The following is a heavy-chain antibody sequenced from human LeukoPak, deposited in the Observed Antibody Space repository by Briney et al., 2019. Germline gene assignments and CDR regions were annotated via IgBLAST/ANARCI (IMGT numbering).Heavy chain of an antibody. CDR2: ISSNGGST. V-gene: IGHV3-64D*06. D-gene: IGHD2-15*01. CDR1: GFTFSSYA. CDR3: ARDCSSSAFDI. Sequence: GGSLRLSCSASGFTFSSYAMHWVRQAPGKGLEYVSAISSNGGSTYYADSVKGRFTISRDNSKNTLYLQMSSLRAEDTAVYYCARDCSSSAFDIWGQGTMVTVSS. J-gene: IGHJ3*02.